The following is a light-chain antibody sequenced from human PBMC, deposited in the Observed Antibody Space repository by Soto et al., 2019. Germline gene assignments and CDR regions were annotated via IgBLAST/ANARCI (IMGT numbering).Light chain of an antibody. Sequence: DIQMTQSPSSLSASVGDRVTITCRASQSISSYLNWSQQKPGKAPKLLIYAASSWQSGVPSRFSGSRSGTDFTLTIISLQHEDFATYYCQEGYRTPPPAYTFGRGTKVDIK. CDR3: QEGYRTPPPAYT. CDR2: AAS. J-gene: IGKJ3*01. V-gene: IGKV1-39*01. CDR1: QSISSY.